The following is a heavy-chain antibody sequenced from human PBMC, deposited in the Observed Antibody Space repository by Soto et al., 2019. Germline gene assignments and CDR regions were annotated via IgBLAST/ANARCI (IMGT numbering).Heavy chain of an antibody. CDR3: ASSSVVVITKDAFDI. CDR2: IYPGDSDT. CDR1: GYSFTSYW. V-gene: IGHV5-51*01. J-gene: IGHJ3*02. D-gene: IGHD3-22*01. Sequence: GESLKISCKGSGYSFTSYWIGWVRQMPGKGLEWMGIIYPGDSDTRYSPSFQGQVTISADKSISTAYLQWSSLKASDTAMYYCASSSVVVITKDAFDIWGQGTMVTVSS.